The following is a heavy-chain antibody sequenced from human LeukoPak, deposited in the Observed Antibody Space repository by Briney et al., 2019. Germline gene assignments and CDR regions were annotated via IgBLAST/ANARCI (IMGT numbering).Heavy chain of an antibody. D-gene: IGHD2-2*01. V-gene: IGHV3-23*01. CDR2: ITENGDNT. J-gene: IGHJ4*02. CDR3: ARDANWRPAAD. Sequence: GGSLRLSCAASRFTLRNYAMSWVRQAPGKGLEWVSSITENGDNTYYGDSVEGRFTISRDNSKDTLYLQMNSLRAEDTAIYFCARDANWRPAADWGQGTLVTVSS. CDR1: RFTLRNYA.